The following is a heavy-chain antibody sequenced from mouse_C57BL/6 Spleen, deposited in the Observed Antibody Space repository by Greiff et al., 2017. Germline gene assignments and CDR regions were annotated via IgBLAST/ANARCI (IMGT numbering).Heavy chain of an antibody. CDR1: GFNIKDDY. V-gene: IGHV14-4*01. Sequence: EVQLQQSGAELVRPGASVKLSCTASGFNIKDDYMHWVKQRPEQGLEWIGWIDPENGDTEYASKFQGKATITADTSSNTAYLQLSSLTSEDTAVYYCTTGGNYKWCAYWGQGTLVTVSA. CDR2: IDPENGDT. J-gene: IGHJ3*01. CDR3: TTGGNYKWCAY. D-gene: IGHD2-1*01.